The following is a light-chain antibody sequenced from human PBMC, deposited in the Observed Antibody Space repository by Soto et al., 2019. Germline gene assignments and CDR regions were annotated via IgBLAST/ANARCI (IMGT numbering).Light chain of an antibody. CDR2: RAS. CDR1: QSVSSN. V-gene: IGKV3-15*01. J-gene: IGKJ1*01. CDR3: QQYNNWPGK. Sequence: DILMTQSPATLSLSPGGIATLSCRAIQSVSSNLAWYQQKPGQAPRLLIQRASTRATGIPARFSGSGSGTEFTLTMSSLQSEDFAVYFCQQYNNWPGKFGQGTKVDIK.